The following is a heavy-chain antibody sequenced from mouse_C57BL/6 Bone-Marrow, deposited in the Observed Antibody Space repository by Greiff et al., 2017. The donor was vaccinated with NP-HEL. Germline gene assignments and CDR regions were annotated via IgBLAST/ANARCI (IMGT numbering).Heavy chain of an antibody. CDR1: GFTFSSYA. D-gene: IGHD2-10*02. CDR3: ARGQRVWSAY. CDR2: ISDGGSYT. Sequence: EVMLVESGGGLVKPGGSLKLSCAASGFTFSSYAMSWVRQTPEKRLEWVATISDGGSYTYYPDNVKGRFTISRDNAKNNLYLQMSHLKSEDTAMYYCARGQRVWSAYWGQGTLVTVSA. V-gene: IGHV5-4*03. J-gene: IGHJ3*01.